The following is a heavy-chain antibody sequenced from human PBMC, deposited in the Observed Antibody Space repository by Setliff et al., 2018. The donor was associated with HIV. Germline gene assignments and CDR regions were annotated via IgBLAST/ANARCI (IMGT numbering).Heavy chain of an antibody. J-gene: IGHJ6*02. CDR2: IGTGGDT. CDR3: ARVQYYSFWSGYFDIYGMDV. D-gene: IGHD3-3*01. V-gene: IGHV3-13*01. CDR1: GFIFSNHD. Sequence: GGSLRLSCEASGFIFSNHDFHWVRQAAAKGLEWVAAIGTGGDTYYVDSVKGRFTISRENARNSLYLQMNSLRAGDTAEYYCARVQYYSFWSGYFDIYGMDVWGQGTTVTVSS.